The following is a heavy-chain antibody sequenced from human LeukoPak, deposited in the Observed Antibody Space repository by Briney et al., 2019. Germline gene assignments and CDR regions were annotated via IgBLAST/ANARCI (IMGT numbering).Heavy chain of an antibody. CDR2: IYYSGST. CDR3: ARDSEDTAISFDY. Sequence: SETLSLTCTVSGGSISSYYWSWIRQPPGKGLEWIGYIYYSGSTNHNPSLKSRVTISVDTSKNQFSLKLSSVTAADTAVYYCARDSEDTAISFDYWGQGTLVTVSS. CDR1: GGSISSYY. J-gene: IGHJ4*02. D-gene: IGHD5-18*01. V-gene: IGHV4-59*01.